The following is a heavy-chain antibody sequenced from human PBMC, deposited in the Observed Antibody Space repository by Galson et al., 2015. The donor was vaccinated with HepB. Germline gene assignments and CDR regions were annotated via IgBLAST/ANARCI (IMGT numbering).Heavy chain of an antibody. CDR3: AKRLGDGYNDY. CDR1: GFTFSSYG. CDR2: ISYDGSNK. J-gene: IGHJ4*02. D-gene: IGHD5-24*01. Sequence: SLRLSCAASGFTFSSYGMHWVRQAPGKGLEWVAVISYDGSNKYYADSVKGRFTISRDNSKNTLYLQMNSLRAEDTAVYYCAKRLGDGYNDYWGQGTLVTVSS. V-gene: IGHV3-30*18.